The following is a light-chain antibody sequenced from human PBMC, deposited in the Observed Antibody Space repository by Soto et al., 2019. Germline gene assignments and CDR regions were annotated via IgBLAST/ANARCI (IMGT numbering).Light chain of an antibody. Sequence: QSALTQPPSASGSPGQSVTISCTGTSSDVGDYNYVSWYQQHPGKAPKVMIYEVNKRPSGVPDRFSGSKSGNTASLTVSGLQAEDEADYYCSSYAGSNVVFGGGTKLTVL. V-gene: IGLV2-8*01. CDR2: EVN. CDR1: SSDVGDYNY. CDR3: SSYAGSNVV. J-gene: IGLJ2*01.